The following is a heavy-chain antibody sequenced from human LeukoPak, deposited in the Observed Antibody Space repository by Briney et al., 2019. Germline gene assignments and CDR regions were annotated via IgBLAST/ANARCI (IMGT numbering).Heavy chain of an antibody. Sequence: GGSLRLSCAASGFTFSSYAMHWVRQAPGKGLEWVAVISYDGSNKYYADSVKGRFTISRDNSKSTLYLQMNSLKTEDTAVYYCTTEDIVVVVAAQFDYWGQGTLVTVSS. CDR3: TTEDIVVVVAAQFDY. D-gene: IGHD2-15*01. CDR2: ISYDGSNK. CDR1: GFTFSSYA. V-gene: IGHV3-30*04. J-gene: IGHJ4*02.